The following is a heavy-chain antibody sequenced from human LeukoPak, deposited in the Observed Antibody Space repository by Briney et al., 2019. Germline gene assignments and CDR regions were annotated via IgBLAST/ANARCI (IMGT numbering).Heavy chain of an antibody. V-gene: IGHV4-61*01. Sequence: SETLSLTCSVSGDSVSSSPYYWGWIRQPPGKGLEWIGNTFSTSTLYNASLRSRVTIVVDTSKNQFSLKLTSATAADTAIYFCAWYKFHNYFDPWGQGTLVTVSS. CDR3: AWYKFHNYFDP. CDR2: TFSTST. J-gene: IGHJ5*02. CDR1: GDSVSSSPYY. D-gene: IGHD1-14*01.